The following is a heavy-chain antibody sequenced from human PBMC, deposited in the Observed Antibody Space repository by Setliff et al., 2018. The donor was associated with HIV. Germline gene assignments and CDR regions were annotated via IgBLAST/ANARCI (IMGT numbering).Heavy chain of an antibody. CDR1: GGTFSSYA. Sequence: SVKVSCKASGGTFSSYAISWVRQDPGQGLDWMGGIIPVFGTTNYAQKFQGRVTITADESTSTAYMELSSLGSEDTAVYYCARGGVYYYDSSGWSMDYWGQGTLVTVSS. CDR2: IIPVFGTT. D-gene: IGHD3-22*01. J-gene: IGHJ4*02. CDR3: ARGGVYYYDSSGWSMDY. V-gene: IGHV1-69*13.